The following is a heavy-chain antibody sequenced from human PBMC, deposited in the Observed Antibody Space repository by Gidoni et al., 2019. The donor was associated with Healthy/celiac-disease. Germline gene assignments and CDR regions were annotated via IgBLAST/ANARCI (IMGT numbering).Heavy chain of an antibody. CDR2: IYYSGST. D-gene: IGHD3-10*01. V-gene: IGHV4-59*01. J-gene: IGHJ4*02. Sequence: QVQLQESGPGLVKPSETLSLTCPVSGGSISSYYWSWIRQPPGKGLEWIGYIYYSGSTNYNPSLKSRVTISVDTSKNQFSLKLSSVTAADTAVYYCAREGDYYGSGSYQDYWGQGTLVTVSS. CDR1: GGSISSYY. CDR3: AREGDYYGSGSYQDY.